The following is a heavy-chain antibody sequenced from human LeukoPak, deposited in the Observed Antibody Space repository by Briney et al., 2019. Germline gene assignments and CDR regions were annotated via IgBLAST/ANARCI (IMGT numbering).Heavy chain of an antibody. CDR3: VKRRNNVYETSPWDPDY. CDR2: ISPENSET. V-gene: IGHV5-51*01. CDR1: GNSFTNNW. D-gene: IGHD2-2*01. J-gene: IGHJ4*02. Sequence: GESLKISCKGSGNSFTNNWIAWVRQMPGKGLEWMGIISPENSETHYSPAFQGQVTISVDRSLTTAYLQWNSLKASDTAMYYCVKRRNNVYETSPWDPDYWGQGTLVTVSS.